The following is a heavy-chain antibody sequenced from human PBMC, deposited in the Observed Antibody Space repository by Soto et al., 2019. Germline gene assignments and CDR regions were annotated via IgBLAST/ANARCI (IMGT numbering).Heavy chain of an antibody. V-gene: IGHV1-2*02. Sequence: GSSVKVSCKASGYTFTGHYIHWVRQAPEQGPEWMGEIGPESGATRYAQKFQGRVTMTRDTSITTVYMELKNLSPDDTAVYYCGRGGSRQIVVFYWSQGTPVTVSS. CDR3: GRGGSRQIVVFY. CDR2: IGPESGAT. J-gene: IGHJ1*01. D-gene: IGHD1-26*01. CDR1: GYTFTGHY.